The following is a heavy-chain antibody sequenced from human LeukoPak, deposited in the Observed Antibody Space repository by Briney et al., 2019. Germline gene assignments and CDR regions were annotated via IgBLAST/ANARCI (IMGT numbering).Heavy chain of an antibody. CDR2: IKQDGSEK. D-gene: IGHD3-16*01. Sequence: GGSLRLSCAASGFTFSDYYMSWIRQAPGKGLEWVANIKQDGSEKYYVDSVKGRFTISRDNAKNSLYLQMNSLRAEDTAVYYCARDYVLGYWGQGTLVTVSS. J-gene: IGHJ4*02. CDR3: ARDYVLGY. CDR1: GFTFSDYY. V-gene: IGHV3-7*01.